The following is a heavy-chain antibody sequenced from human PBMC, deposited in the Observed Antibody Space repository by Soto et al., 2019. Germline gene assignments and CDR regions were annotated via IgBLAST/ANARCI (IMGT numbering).Heavy chain of an antibody. CDR1: GYTFLSYG. CDR2: ISTYSGNT. Sequence: ASVKVSCKASGYTFLSYGISWVRQAPGQGLEWMGWISTYSGNTDYAQGLQDRVTLTTDTSTSTAYMELRSLRSDDTAVYYCARNPSGSSFDYWGQGTLVTVSS. V-gene: IGHV1-18*01. D-gene: IGHD1-26*01. J-gene: IGHJ4*02. CDR3: ARNPSGSSFDY.